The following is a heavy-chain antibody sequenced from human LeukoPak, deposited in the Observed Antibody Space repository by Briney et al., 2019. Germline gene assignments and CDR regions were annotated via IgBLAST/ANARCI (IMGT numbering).Heavy chain of an antibody. Sequence: GGSLRLSCAASGFTFSYYAMHWVRQAPGKGLEWVAVVSYDGSHEYYADSVKGRFTNSRANFKNTLYLRMNSLRPEDSAVYYCARNPYGDYEFDYWGQGTLVTVSS. V-gene: IGHV3-30*04. CDR1: GFTFSYYA. J-gene: IGHJ4*02. CDR3: ARNPYGDYEFDY. CDR2: VSYDGSHE. D-gene: IGHD4-17*01.